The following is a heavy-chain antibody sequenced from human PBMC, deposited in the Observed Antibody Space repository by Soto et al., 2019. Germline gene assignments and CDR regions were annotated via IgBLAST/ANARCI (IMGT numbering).Heavy chain of an antibody. CDR2: IYPGDSDT. CDR3: ATSTVSYVDIVSSTTRGYLDD. Sequence: PGESLKISCEGSGYNFNTYWIGWVRQMPGKGLEWMALIYPGDSDTRYSPSFEGQATLSDDRSISTAYLQWSSLKASDTAIYYCATSTVSYVDIVSSTTRGYLDDWGQGTPVTVSS. CDR1: GYNFNTYW. V-gene: IGHV5-51*01. J-gene: IGHJ4*02. D-gene: IGHD5-12*01.